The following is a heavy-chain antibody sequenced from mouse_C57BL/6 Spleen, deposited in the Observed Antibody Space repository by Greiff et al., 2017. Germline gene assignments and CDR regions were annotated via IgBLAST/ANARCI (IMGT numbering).Heavy chain of an antibody. CDR3: ASLAMVTTGSYWYFDV. CDR2: IWSGGST. D-gene: IGHD2-2*01. V-gene: IGHV2-2*01. CDR1: GFSLTSYG. J-gene: IGHJ1*03. Sequence: QVQLKQSGPGLVQPSQSLSITCTVSGFSLTSYGVHWVRQSPGKGLEWLGVIWSGGSTDYNAAFISRLSISKDNSKSQVFFKMNSLQADDTAIYYCASLAMVTTGSYWYFDVWGTGTTVTVSS.